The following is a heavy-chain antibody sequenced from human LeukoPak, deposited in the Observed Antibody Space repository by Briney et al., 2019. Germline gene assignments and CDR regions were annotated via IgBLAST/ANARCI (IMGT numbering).Heavy chain of an antibody. CDR2: INPNSGGT. J-gene: IGHJ4*02. CDR3: ARENSYYYDSSGLDY. D-gene: IGHD3-22*01. V-gene: IGHV1-2*02. Sequence: ASVKVSCKASGYTFTGYYMRWVRQAPGQGLEWMGWINPNSGGTNYAQKFQGRVTMTRDTSISTAYMELSRLRSDDTAVYYCARENSYYYDSSGLDYWGQGTLVTVSS. CDR1: GYTFTGYY.